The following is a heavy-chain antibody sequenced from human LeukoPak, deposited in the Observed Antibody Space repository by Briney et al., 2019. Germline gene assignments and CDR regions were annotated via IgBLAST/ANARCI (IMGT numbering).Heavy chain of an antibody. CDR2: INHSGST. Sequence: PETLSLTCAVYGGSFSGYYWSWIRQPPGKGLEWIGEINHSGSTNYNPSLKSRVTISVDTSKNQFSLKLSSVTAADTAVYYCARGPIAAAGYWGQGTLVTVSS. J-gene: IGHJ4*02. CDR1: GGSFSGYY. D-gene: IGHD6-13*01. CDR3: ARGPIAAAGY. V-gene: IGHV4-34*01.